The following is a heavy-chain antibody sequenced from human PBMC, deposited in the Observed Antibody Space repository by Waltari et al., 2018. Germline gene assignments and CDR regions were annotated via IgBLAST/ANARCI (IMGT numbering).Heavy chain of an antibody. J-gene: IGHJ5*02. CDR2: IYTSGXT. CDR1: GGSXSSGYYY. Sequence: QVQLRXSGXXLVKXSXTLSXTCSVSGGSXSSGYYYWSWIRQPDGKGLEWIGRIYTSGXTNYKASLKSXATISVDTSKNQFSLKLXSVTAADTXVXYCXRGGWSRNWFDXWGQGILVTVSS. D-gene: IGHD1-26*01. V-gene: IGHV4-61*02. CDR3: XRGGWSRNWFDX.